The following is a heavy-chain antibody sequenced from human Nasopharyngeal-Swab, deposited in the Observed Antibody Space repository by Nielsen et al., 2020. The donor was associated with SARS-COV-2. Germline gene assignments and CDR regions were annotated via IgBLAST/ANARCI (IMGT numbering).Heavy chain of an antibody. CDR3: ATSFSITGRDYYYGMDV. D-gene: IGHD1-20*01. V-gene: IGHV1-24*01. CDR2: FDPEDGET. CDR1: GYTLTELS. J-gene: IGHJ6*02. Sequence: ASVKVSCKVSGYTLTELSMHWVRQAPGKGIEWMGGFDPEDGETIYAQKFQGRVTMTEDTSTDTAYMELSSLRSEDTAVYYCATSFSITGRDYYYGMDVWGQGTTVTVSS.